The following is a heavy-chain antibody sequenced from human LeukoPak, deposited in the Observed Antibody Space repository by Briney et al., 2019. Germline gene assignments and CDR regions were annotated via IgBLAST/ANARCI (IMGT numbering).Heavy chain of an antibody. D-gene: IGHD3-22*01. CDR1: GFTFSDYY. J-gene: IGHJ4*02. Sequence: GGSLRLSCAASGFTFSDYYMSWIRQAPGKGLEWVSYISSSSSYTNYADSVKGRFTISRDNSKNTLYVQVNSLGTEDTAAYYCAKGSYYDSSGSFYFDYWGQGTLVTVSS. V-gene: IGHV3-11*05. CDR2: ISSSSSYT. CDR3: AKGSYYDSSGSFYFDY.